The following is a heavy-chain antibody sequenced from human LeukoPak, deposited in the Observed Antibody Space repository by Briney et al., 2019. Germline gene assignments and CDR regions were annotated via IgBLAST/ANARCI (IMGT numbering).Heavy chain of an antibody. CDR1: GGSFSGHY. CDR2: INQSGRA. CDR3: VRNFDY. J-gene: IGHJ4*02. Sequence: SETLSLTCVVYGGSFSGHYWSWIRQPPGKGLERIGDINQSGRANYNPYLKSQVTISIDTSKNQFSLNLNSVTAADTAVYYCVRNFDYWGQGTLVTVSS. V-gene: IGHV4-34*01.